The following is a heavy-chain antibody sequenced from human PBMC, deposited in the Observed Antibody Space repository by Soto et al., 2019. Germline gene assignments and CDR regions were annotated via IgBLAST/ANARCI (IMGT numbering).Heavy chain of an antibody. CDR3: TTGLTYYSDSSGYYFDA. CDR1: GFTFTNAW. V-gene: IGHV3-15*07. J-gene: IGHJ4*02. Sequence: EVHLVESGGDLVKPGGSLRLSCAVSGFTFTNAWMNWVRQAPGKGLEWVGRIKSKNDGGTTEYAAPVKGRLIITRDDSKNTLYLQMTSLQTEDTGVYYCTTGLTYYSDSSGYYFDAWGQGTLVTVSS. D-gene: IGHD3-22*01. CDR2: IKSKNDGGTT.